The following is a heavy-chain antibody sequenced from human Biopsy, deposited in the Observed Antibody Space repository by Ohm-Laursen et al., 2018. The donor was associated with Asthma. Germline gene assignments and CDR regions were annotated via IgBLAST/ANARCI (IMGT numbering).Heavy chain of an antibody. J-gene: IGHJ6*02. V-gene: IGHV1-69*13. Sequence: SVKVSCKASGGTFSNYAISWVRQAPGQGLERMGGLIPVLGTPDHAQMFEGRVTITADESTSTAYMELSSLSSEDTAVYYCARGYSGSDRIVYYYSGLEVWGQGTTVTVSS. CDR2: LIPVLGTP. CDR3: ARGYSGSDRIVYYYSGLEV. D-gene: IGHD5-12*01. CDR1: GGTFSNYA.